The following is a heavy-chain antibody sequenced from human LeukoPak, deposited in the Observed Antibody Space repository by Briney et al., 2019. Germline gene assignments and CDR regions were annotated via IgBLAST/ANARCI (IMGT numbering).Heavy chain of an antibody. Sequence: SETLSLTCTVSGGSISSYYWSWIRQPPGKGLEWIGYIYTSGSTNYSPSLKSRVTISVDTSKNQFSLKLSSVTAADTAVYYCARLWFGAYYYMDVWGKGTTVTVSS. CDR3: ARLWFGAYYYMDV. V-gene: IGHV4-4*09. CDR2: IYTSGST. J-gene: IGHJ6*03. D-gene: IGHD5-18*01. CDR1: GGSISSYY.